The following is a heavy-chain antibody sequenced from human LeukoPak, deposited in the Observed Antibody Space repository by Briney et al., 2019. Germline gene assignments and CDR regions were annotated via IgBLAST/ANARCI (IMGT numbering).Heavy chain of an antibody. CDR3: AGAGHDGIGYKVC. V-gene: IGHV3-30*03. J-gene: IGHJ4*02. Sequence: QPGGSLRLSCAASGFTFRRYGMHGVRQAPGKGLEWVAVISYDGSNEYYADSVKGRFTISRDNSKNTLWLQMNSLRGEDTAVYYCAGAGHDGIGYKVCWGQGTLVTVSS. CDR2: ISYDGSNE. D-gene: IGHD3-22*01. CDR1: GFTFRRYG.